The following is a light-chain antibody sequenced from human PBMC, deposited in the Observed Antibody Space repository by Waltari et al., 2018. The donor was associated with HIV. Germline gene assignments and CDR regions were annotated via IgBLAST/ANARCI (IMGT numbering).Light chain of an antibody. V-gene: IGKV3-11*01. CDR2: DAS. CDR3: QQRNNWPPEIT. J-gene: IGKJ5*01. CDR1: QSVNTY. Sequence: EIVLTQSPATLSLSPGDRATLSCRASQSVNTYLAWYQQKPGQAPRLLIYDASNRATGIPARFSGSGSGTEFTLTISSLEPEDFAVYYCQQRNNWPPEITFGQGTRLEIK.